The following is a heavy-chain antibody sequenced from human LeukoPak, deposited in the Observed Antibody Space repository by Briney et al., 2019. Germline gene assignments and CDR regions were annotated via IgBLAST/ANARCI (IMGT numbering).Heavy chain of an antibody. CDR2: MYYSGST. CDR3: ARRSISGNSWDYFDY. D-gene: IGHD4-23*01. CDR1: GDSIRTYY. V-gene: IGHV4-59*08. Sequence: PSETLSLTCTVSGDSIRTYYWSWLRQPPGKGLEWIAFMYYSGSTNYNPSLKSRVTISLDTSKNQFSLKLSSVTAADTAVYYCARRSISGNSWDYFDYWGQGTLVTVSS. J-gene: IGHJ4*02.